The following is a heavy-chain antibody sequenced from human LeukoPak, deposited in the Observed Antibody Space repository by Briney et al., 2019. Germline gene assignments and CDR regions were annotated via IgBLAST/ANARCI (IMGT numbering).Heavy chain of an antibody. CDR3: ARRGTLFFHYYYMDV. CDR1: GYSISSGYY. J-gene: IGHJ6*03. V-gene: IGHV4-38-2*02. Sequence: SETLSLTCSVSGYSISSGYYWGWIRQPPGKGLEWIGEINHSGSTNYNPSLKSRVTISVDTSKNQFSLKLSSVTAADTAVYYCARRGTLFFHYYYMDVWGKGTTVTISS. CDR2: INHSGST. D-gene: IGHD1-1*01.